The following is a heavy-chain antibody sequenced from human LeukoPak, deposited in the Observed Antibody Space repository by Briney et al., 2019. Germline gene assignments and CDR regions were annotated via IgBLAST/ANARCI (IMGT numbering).Heavy chain of an antibody. CDR2: IYYSGRT. Sequence: SETLSLTCTVSGGSISSGDYYWSWIRQPPGKGLEWMGYIYYSGRTYYNPSLKSRVTISVDTSKNQFSLKLSSMTAADTAVCYCARTGGDCSSGLCYYAMDVWGQGTTVTVS. V-gene: IGHV4-30-4*02. D-gene: IGHD2-21*02. CDR3: ARTGGDCSSGLCYYAMDV. CDR1: GGSISSGDYY. J-gene: IGHJ6*02.